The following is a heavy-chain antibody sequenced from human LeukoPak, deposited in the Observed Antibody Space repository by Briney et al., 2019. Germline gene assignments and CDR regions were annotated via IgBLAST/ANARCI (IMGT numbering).Heavy chain of an antibody. CDR3: ARGIPYYDFWSGPGDSYYFDY. Sequence: PSETLSLTRTVSGGSISSYYWSWIRQPPWKGLEWIGYIYYSGSTNYNPSLTSRVTISVDTSKNQFSLKLSSVTAADTAVYYCARGIPYYDFWSGPGDSYYFDYWGQGTLVTVSS. CDR1: GGSISSYY. J-gene: IGHJ4*02. V-gene: IGHV4-59*01. CDR2: IYYSGST. D-gene: IGHD3-3*01.